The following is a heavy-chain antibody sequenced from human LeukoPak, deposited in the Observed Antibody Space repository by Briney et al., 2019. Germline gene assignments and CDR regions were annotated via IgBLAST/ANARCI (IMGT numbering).Heavy chain of an antibody. J-gene: IGHJ4*02. CDR3: ARDPQYSYDDTGTFDS. CDR2: IKQDGDET. D-gene: IGHD3-22*01. Sequence: GGSLRLSCVASGFTFSNFWMSWVRQAPGKGPEWVANIKQDGDETYYLDSVEGRFTVSRDNAKNSLHLQMNTLRAEDTAVYYCARDPQYSYDDTGTFDSWGQGTLVTVSS. CDR1: GFTFSNFW. V-gene: IGHV3-7*01.